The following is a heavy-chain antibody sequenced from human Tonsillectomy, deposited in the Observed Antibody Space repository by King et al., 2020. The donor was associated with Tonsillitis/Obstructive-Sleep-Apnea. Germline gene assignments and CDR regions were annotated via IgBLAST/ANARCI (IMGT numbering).Heavy chain of an antibody. CDR3: AKGRGLEYYYDSSGYYPEYYFDY. D-gene: IGHD3-22*01. CDR2: ISYDGSNK. CDR1: GFTFSSYG. J-gene: IGHJ4*02. V-gene: IGHV3-30*18. Sequence: VQLVESGGGVVQPGRSLRLSCAASGFTFSSYGMHWVRQAPGKGLEWVAVISYDGSNKYYADSVKGRFTISRDNSKNTLYLQMNSLRAEDTAVYYCAKGRGLEYYYDSSGYYPEYYFDYWGQGTLVTVSS.